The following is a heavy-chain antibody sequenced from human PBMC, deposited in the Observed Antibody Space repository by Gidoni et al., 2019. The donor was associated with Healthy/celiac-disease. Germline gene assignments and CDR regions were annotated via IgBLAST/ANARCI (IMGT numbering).Heavy chain of an antibody. V-gene: IGHV1-2*02. CDR2: INPNSGGT. CDR1: GYTCTGYY. CDR3: ARGEIAVADDAFDI. D-gene: IGHD6-19*01. Sequence: QVQLVQSGAEVKKPEAPVKVSCKAAGYTCTGYYMHWVRQAPGQGLEWMGWINPNSGGTNYAQKFQGRVTMTRDTSISTAYMELSRLRSDDTAVYYCARGEIAVADDAFDIWGQGTMVTVSS. J-gene: IGHJ3*02.